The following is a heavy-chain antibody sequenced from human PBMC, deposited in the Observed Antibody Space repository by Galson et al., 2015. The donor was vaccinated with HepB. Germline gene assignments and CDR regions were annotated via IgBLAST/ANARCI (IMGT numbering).Heavy chain of an antibody. D-gene: IGHD2-15*01. J-gene: IGHJ6*03. Sequence: QSGAEVKKPGESLKISCKGSGYSFTNYWIAWVRQMPGKGLEWMGIIYPGDSDTKYSPSFQGQVTISADKSISTAYLQWSTLKASDSAIYYCARLRGGSWIYYYMDVWGKGTTVTVSS. CDR3: ARLRGGSWIYYYMDV. CDR1: GYSFTNYW. CDR2: IYPGDSDT. V-gene: IGHV5-51*03.